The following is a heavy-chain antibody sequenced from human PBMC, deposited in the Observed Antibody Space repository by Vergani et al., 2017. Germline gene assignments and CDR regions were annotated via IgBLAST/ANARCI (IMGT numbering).Heavy chain of an antibody. V-gene: IGHV4-39*01. Sequence: QLQLQESGPGLVKPSATLSLTCSVSCASIRSSNYYWGWIRQPPGKGLEWIASIYYSGSTYYNPSLDSRVPISVDTSKNQFSLKLSSVTAADTAVYFCARHSTVEWLVKLGWIDPGGQGILVTVSS. CDR2: IYYSGST. CDR3: ARHSTVEWLVKLGWIDP. J-gene: IGHJ5*02. D-gene: IGHD6-19*01. CDR1: CASIRSSNYY.